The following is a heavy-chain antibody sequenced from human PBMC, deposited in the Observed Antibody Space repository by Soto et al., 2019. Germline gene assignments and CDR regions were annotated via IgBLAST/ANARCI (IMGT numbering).Heavy chain of an antibody. CDR2: ISGSGGST. CDR1: GFTFSSYA. D-gene: IGHD5-12*01. CDR3: AKGQDSGYDYFLAFVDY. J-gene: IGHJ4*02. Sequence: PGGSLRLSCAASGFTFSSYAMSWVRQAPGKGLEWVSAISGSGGSTYYADSVKGRFTISRDNSKNTLYLQMNSLRAEDTAVYYCAKGQDSGYDYFLAFVDYWGQGTLVTVSS. V-gene: IGHV3-23*01.